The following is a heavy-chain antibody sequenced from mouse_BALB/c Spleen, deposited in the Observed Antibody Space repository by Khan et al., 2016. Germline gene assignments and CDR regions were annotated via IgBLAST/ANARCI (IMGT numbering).Heavy chain of an antibody. Sequence: EVELVESGGGLVKPGGSLKLSCAASGFTFRNYAMSWVRQTPEKRLEWVASISTGDSTYYGDSVKGRFTISRDNARNLLYLQMSSLRSEDTAMFYCAREDYGNYGDYFDYWGQGTTLTVSS. V-gene: IGHV5-6-5*01. D-gene: IGHD2-1*01. CDR3: AREDYGNYGDYFDY. J-gene: IGHJ2*01. CDR1: GFTFRNYA. CDR2: ISTGDST.